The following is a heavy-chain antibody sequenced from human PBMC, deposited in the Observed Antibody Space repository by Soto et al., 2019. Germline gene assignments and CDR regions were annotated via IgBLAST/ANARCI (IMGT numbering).Heavy chain of an antibody. CDR3: ATHKTTTVTTTSYFDY. D-gene: IGHD4-4*01. J-gene: IGHJ4*02. Sequence: PGGSLRLSCAASGFTFSSYGMHWVRQAPGKGLEWVAVIWYDGSNKYYADSVKGRFTISRDNSKNTLYLQMNSLRAEDTAVYYCATHKTTTVTTTSYFDYWGQGTLVTVSS. V-gene: IGHV3-33*01. CDR1: GFTFSSYG. CDR2: IWYDGSNK.